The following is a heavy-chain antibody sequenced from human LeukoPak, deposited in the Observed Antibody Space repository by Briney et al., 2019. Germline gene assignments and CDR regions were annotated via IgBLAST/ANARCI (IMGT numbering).Heavy chain of an antibody. D-gene: IGHD3-22*01. CDR1: GGSFSGYY. J-gene: IGHJ5*02. CDR3: ARRGYWFDP. V-gene: IGHV4-34*01. CDR2: INHSGST. Sequence: SSETLSLTCAVYGGSFSGYYWGWIRQPPGKGLEWIGEINHSGSTNYNPSLKSRVTISVDTSKNQFSLKLSSVTAADTAVYYCARRGYWFDPWGQGTLVTVSS.